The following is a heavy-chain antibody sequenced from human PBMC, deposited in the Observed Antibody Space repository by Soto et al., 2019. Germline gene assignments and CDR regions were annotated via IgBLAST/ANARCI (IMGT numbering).Heavy chain of an antibody. CDR3: ARMTTVTTMTQYCSGGSCYAFRYMAV. J-gene: IGHJ6*03. D-gene: IGHD2-15*01. Sequence: QVQLQESGPGLVKPSETLSLTCTGSGGSISSYYWSWIRQPPGKGLEWIGYIYYSGSTNSNPSLKRRVTIPVDTSKNQFSLTLSSVTAADTAVYYCARMTTVTTMTQYCSGGSCYAFRYMAVWGKGTTVTVSS. V-gene: IGHV4-59*01. CDR2: IYYSGST. CDR1: GGSISSYY.